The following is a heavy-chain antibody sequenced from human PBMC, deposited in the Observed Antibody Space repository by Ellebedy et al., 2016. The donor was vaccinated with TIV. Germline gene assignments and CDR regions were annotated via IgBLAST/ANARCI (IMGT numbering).Heavy chain of an antibody. CDR1: GYTFTSDL. Sequence: AASVKVSCKASGYTFTSDLIHWVRQAPGQGLEWMGIINPSGGGTGYAQKFQGRVTMTRDTSASTVYMELSSLRSDDTAVYYCAREGGVYYFDYWGQGTLVTVSS. D-gene: IGHD1-26*01. CDR3: AREGGVYYFDY. V-gene: IGHV1-46*01. J-gene: IGHJ4*02. CDR2: INPSGGGT.